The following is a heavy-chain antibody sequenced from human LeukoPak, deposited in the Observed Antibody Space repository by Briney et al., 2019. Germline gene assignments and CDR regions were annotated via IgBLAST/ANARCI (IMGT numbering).Heavy chain of an antibody. CDR1: GGSISSYY. V-gene: IGHV4-4*07. D-gene: IGHD3-22*01. J-gene: IGHJ3*02. CDR2: IYTSGST. CDR3: ARDSADYYDSSGYFEYAFDI. Sequence: NPSETLSLTCTVSGGSISSYYWSWIRQPAGKGLGWIGRIYTSGSTNYNPSLKSRVTMSVDTSKNQSSLKLSSVTAADTAVYYCARDSADYYDSSGYFEYAFDIWGQGTMVTVSS.